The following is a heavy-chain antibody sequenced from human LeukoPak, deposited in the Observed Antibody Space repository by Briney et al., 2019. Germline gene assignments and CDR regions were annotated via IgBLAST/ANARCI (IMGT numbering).Heavy chain of an antibody. Sequence: SETLSLTCTVSGGSISSYYWSWIRQPPGKGLEWIGYIYYSGSTNYNPSLKSRVTISVDTSKSQFSLKLSSVTAADTAVYYCAGSTTVVTPAEYWGQGTLVTVSS. CDR2: IYYSGST. J-gene: IGHJ4*02. CDR1: GGSISSYY. D-gene: IGHD4-23*01. V-gene: IGHV4-59*08. CDR3: AGSTTVVTPAEY.